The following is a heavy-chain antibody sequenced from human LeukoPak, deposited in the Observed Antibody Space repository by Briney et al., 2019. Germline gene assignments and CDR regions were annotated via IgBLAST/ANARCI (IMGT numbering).Heavy chain of an antibody. D-gene: IGHD2-15*01. CDR1: GYTFTSYG. CDR3: ARVLHLYYDYYYMDV. J-gene: IGHJ6*03. Sequence: ASVKVSCKASGYTFTSYGISWVRQAPGQGLEWMGGIIPIFGTANYAQKFQGRVTITTDESTSTAYMELSSLRSEDTAVYYCARVLHLYYDYYYMDVWGKGTTVTVSS. CDR2: IIPIFGTA. V-gene: IGHV1-69*05.